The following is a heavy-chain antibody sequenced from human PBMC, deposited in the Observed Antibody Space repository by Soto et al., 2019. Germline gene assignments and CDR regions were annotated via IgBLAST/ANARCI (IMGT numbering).Heavy chain of an antibody. V-gene: IGHV1-69*13. D-gene: IGHD2-2*01. CDR3: ARRYCSSTSCYHDAFDI. CDR2: IIPIVGTA. J-gene: IGHJ3*02. CDR1: GGTFSSYA. Sequence: SVKVSCKASGGTFSSYAISWVRQAPGQGLEWMGGIIPIVGTANYAQKFQGRVTITADESTSTAYMELSSLRSEDTAVYYCARRYCSSTSCYHDAFDIWGQWTMVTVSS.